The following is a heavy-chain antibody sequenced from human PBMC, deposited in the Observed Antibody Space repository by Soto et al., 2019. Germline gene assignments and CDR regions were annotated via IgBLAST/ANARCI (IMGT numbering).Heavy chain of an antibody. J-gene: IGHJ4*02. CDR2: IYSHGDST. CDR3: VSDRGSGSSGPSGALDY. Sequence: GGSLRLSCSASGFTFSSYAMHWVRQVPGKGLEHVSTIYSHGDSTYYADSVKGRFTISRDNSKNILYLQMSSLRVEDTAVYYCVSDRGSGSSGPSGALDYWGQGTLVTVSS. V-gene: IGHV3-64D*08. CDR1: GFTFSSYA. D-gene: IGHD3-10*01.